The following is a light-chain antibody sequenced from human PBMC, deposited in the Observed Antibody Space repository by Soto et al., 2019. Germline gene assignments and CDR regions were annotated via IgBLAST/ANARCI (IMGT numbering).Light chain of an antibody. V-gene: IGKV1-39*01. J-gene: IGKJ5*01. CDR3: QQSYSPPPVT. Sequence: DIQMTQSPSSLSASVGDRVTITCRASQSINRFLNWYQQKPGEAPKLLIYAAASLQSGVPSRFSGSGSGTDFTLTISSLQPEDFATYYCQQSYSPPPVTFGQGTRLEMK. CDR1: QSINRF. CDR2: AAA.